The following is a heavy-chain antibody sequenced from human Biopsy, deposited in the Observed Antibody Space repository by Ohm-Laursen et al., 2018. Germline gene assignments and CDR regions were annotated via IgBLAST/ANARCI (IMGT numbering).Heavy chain of an antibody. CDR1: GFTFTSYA. V-gene: IGHV3-30*03. Sequence: RSLRLPCAASGFTFTSYAMHWVRQAPGRGLEWVAVISYDGSGEYYADSLQGRFIISRDNPKNTVDLQMNSLRAEDTAVYFCARDGKRWDYSTYFSWHFDLWGRGTLVTVSS. D-gene: IGHD4-11*01. J-gene: IGHJ2*01. CDR3: ARDGKRWDYSTYFSWHFDL. CDR2: ISYDGSGE.